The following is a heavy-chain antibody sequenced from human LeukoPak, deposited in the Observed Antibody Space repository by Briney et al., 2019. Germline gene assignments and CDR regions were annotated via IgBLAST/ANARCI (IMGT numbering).Heavy chain of an antibody. V-gene: IGHV3-7*01. J-gene: IGHJ4*02. Sequence: GGSLRLSCVASGFTFSSYWMTWVRQAPGKGLERLANIKEDGSIQYYLDSVRGRFTISRDNAKTSVYLQLNSLRADDTAVYYCARDVWTGVAVSDYWGQGTLVTVSS. CDR2: IKEDGSIQ. CDR3: ARDVWTGVAVSDY. D-gene: IGHD6-19*01. CDR1: GFTFSSYW.